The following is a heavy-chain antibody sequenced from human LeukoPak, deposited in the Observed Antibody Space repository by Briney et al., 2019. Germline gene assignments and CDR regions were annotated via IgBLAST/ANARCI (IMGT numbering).Heavy chain of an antibody. CDR3: ARTPLIYSGYETGDWFAP. D-gene: IGHD5-12*01. J-gene: IGHJ5*02. CDR1: GGSISSYY. V-gene: IGHV4-59*01. CDR2: IYYSGST. Sequence: SETLALTCTVSGGSISSYYWIWIRQPPGKGLEGMGYIYYSGSTNYNPSLKSRVTISVDTSKNQFSLKLSSVTDADTAVYYCARTPLIYSGYETGDWFAPWGQGNLVTVSS.